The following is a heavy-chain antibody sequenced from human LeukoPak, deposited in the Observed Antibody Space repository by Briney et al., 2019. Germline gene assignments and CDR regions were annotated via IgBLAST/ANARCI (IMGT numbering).Heavy chain of an antibody. CDR3: ARDMRYSSSWYQLDYYYYGMDV. D-gene: IGHD6-13*01. CDR1: GYTFTGYY. Sequence: ASVKVSCKASGYTFTGYYMHWVRQAPGQGLEWMGWINPNSGGTNYAQKFQGWVTMTRDTSISTAYMELSRLRSDDTAVYYCARDMRYSSSWYQLDYYYYGMDVWGQGTTVTVSS. CDR2: INPNSGGT. J-gene: IGHJ6*02. V-gene: IGHV1-2*04.